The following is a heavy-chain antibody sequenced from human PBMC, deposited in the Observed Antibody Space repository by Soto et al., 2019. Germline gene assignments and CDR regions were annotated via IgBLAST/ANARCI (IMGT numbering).Heavy chain of an antibody. CDR3: AALGVNFDH. Sequence: MQLVQSGPEVKKPGTSVKVSCKASGFTFTSSAVQWVRQARGQRLEWIGWIGVGSGNRHYAQKFQERVTITRDMSTNTAYMELSSLRSEDTAVYYCAALGVNFDHWGQGTLVTVSS. D-gene: IGHD2-8*01. V-gene: IGHV1-58*01. J-gene: IGHJ4*02. CDR2: IGVGSGNR. CDR1: GFTFTSSA.